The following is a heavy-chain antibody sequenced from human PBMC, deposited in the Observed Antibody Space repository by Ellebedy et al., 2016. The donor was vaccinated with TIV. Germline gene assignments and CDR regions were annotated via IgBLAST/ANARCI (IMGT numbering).Heavy chain of an antibody. Sequence: PGGSLRLSCAASGFTFSNYAMYWVRQAPGKGLDWVAAISYDGHNEYYADSVKGRFTISRDNSKNTLYLQMSSLRAEDTAIYYCARWRQVGARTPTGFDYWGQGTLVTVSS. CDR3: ARWRQVGARTPTGFDY. D-gene: IGHD1-26*01. CDR2: ISYDGHNE. CDR1: GFTFSNYA. J-gene: IGHJ4*02. V-gene: IGHV3-30*04.